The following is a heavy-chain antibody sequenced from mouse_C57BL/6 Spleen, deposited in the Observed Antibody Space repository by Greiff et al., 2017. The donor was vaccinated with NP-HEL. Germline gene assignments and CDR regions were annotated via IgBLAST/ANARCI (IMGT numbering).Heavy chain of an antibody. J-gene: IGHJ3*01. CDR1: GFTFSSYA. D-gene: IGHD2-10*01. Sequence: EVRLVESGGGLVKPGGSLKLSCAASGFTFSSYAMSWVRQTPEKRLEWVATISDGGSYTYYPDNVKGRFTISRDNAKNNLYLQMSHLKSEDTAMYYCARGGEAYYAPPFAYWGQGTLVTVSA. CDR3: ARGGEAYYAPPFAY. V-gene: IGHV5-4*03. CDR2: ISDGGSYT.